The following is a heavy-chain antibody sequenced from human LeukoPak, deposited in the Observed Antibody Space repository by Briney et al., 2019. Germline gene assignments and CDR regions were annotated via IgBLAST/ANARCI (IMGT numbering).Heavy chain of an antibody. CDR2: IIPIFGTA. Sequence: GSSVKVSCKAPGGTFSSYAISWVRQAPGQGLEWMGGIIPIFGTANYAQKFQGRVTITADKSTSTAYMELSSLRSEDTAVYYCAREWSFELDYWGQGTLVTVSS. CDR1: GGTFSSYA. J-gene: IGHJ4*02. V-gene: IGHV1-69*06. D-gene: IGHD3-10*01. CDR3: AREWSFELDY.